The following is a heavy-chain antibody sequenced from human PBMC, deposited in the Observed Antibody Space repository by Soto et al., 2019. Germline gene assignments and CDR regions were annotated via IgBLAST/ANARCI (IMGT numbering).Heavy chain of an antibody. J-gene: IGHJ6*02. D-gene: IGHD1-20*01. V-gene: IGHV3-23*01. CDR1: GFTFDDYF. CDR3: AKDLHWYGMDV. CDR2: SNKNGGTA. Sequence: EVQLLESGGGLVQPGESLRLSCAASGFTFDDYFINWVRQAPGKGLEWVTGSNKNGGTAQYAGSVRGRFTISRDNARNTLYLQMNSLRAEDTALYYCAKDLHWYGMDVWGQGTTVTVSS.